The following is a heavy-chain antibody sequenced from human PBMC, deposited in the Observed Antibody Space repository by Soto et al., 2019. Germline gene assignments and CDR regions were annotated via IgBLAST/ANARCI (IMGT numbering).Heavy chain of an antibody. V-gene: IGHV1-3*01. D-gene: IGHD2-21*01. CDR1: GYTFTSYA. CDR3: ARDDGDTGCDHYYPDY. Sequence: ASVKVSCKASGYTFTSYAMHWVRQAPGQRLEWMGWINAGNCNTKYSQTFQGRVTITRDTSASTAYRGVSSLRTEDTAVYYCARDDGDTGCDHYYPDYWGQGTLVTVSS. CDR2: INAGNCNT. J-gene: IGHJ4*02.